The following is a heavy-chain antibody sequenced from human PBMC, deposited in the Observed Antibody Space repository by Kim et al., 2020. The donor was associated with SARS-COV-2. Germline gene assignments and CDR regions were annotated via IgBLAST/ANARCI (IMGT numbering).Heavy chain of an antibody. J-gene: IGHJ4*02. CDR2: IYPSDSDS. D-gene: IGHD3-22*01. CDR1: GYTFTKDW. V-gene: IGHV5-51*01. Sequence: GESLKISCQGSGYTFTKDWIGWVRQMSGKGLEWIGSIYPSDSDSRYSPYFQGQVTMSPDKLSNTAYLQWSFRKASDAAIYYCARRAFDSTGSASFGLWGQGTLVTVSS. CDR3: ARRAFDSTGSASFGL.